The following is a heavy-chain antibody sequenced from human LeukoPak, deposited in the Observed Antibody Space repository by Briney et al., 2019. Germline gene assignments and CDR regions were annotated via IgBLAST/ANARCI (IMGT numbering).Heavy chain of an antibody. V-gene: IGHV3-7*01. D-gene: IGHD1-14*01. Sequence: PGGTLRLSCAASGFTFSSYGMSWVRQAPGKGLEWVANIKQDGSEKYYVDSVKGRFTISRDNAKNSLYLQMNSLRAEDTAVYYCARDNPHLGGWGQGTLVTVSS. CDR1: GFTFSSYG. CDR2: IKQDGSEK. J-gene: IGHJ4*02. CDR3: ARDNPHLGG.